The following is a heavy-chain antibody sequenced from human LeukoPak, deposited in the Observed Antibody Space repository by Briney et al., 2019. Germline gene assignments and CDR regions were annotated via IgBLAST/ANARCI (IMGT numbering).Heavy chain of an antibody. Sequence: GASVTVSCKASGYSFTDYYMHWVRQAPGQGLEWMGWINPDSGDTEYAQKFQGRVTMTRDTSISTAYMELSRLRSDDTAVYYCARDPVELATTEYDYWGQGTLVTVSS. CDR1: GYSFTDYY. J-gene: IGHJ4*02. D-gene: IGHD5-24*01. CDR3: ARDPVELATTEYDY. V-gene: IGHV1-2*02. CDR2: INPDSGDT.